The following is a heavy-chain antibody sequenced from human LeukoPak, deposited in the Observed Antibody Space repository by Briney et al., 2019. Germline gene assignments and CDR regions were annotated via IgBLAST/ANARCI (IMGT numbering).Heavy chain of an antibody. CDR2: IYSGGST. CDR3: ARDRGTAAVASYDMDI. D-gene: IGHD6-13*01. CDR1: GFTVSSNY. Sequence: PGGSLRLSCAASGFTVSSNYMSWVRQAPGKGLEWVSVIYSGGSTYYADSVKGRFTISRDNSKNTLYLQMNSLRAEDTAVYYCARDRGTAAVASYDMDIWGQGTTVTVSS. V-gene: IGHV3-66*01. J-gene: IGHJ6*02.